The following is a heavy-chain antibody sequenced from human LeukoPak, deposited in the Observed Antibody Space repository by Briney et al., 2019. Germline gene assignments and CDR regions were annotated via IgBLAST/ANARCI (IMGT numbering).Heavy chain of an antibody. CDR1: GYSISSGYY. CDR2: IYHSGRT. CDR3: ARVSRYYDSSRHFDY. D-gene: IGHD3-22*01. Sequence: SETLSLTCTVSGYSISSGYYWGWIRQPPGKGLAWIGNIYHSGRTYNNLSLKSRLTISVDAPNNQFSLRLSSVTAADTAVYYCARVSRYYDSSRHFDYWGQGTLVTVSS. V-gene: IGHV4-38-2*02. J-gene: IGHJ4*02.